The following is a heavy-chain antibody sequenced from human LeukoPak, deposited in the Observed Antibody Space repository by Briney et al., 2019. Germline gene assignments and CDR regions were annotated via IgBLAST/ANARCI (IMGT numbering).Heavy chain of an antibody. CDR3: AARVAGPNWFDP. Sequence: ASVKVSCKASGYTFTSYGISWVRQAPGQGLEWMGWISAYNGNTNYAQKLQGRVTMTTDTSTSTAYMELRSLRSDDTAVYYCAARVAGPNWFDPWGQGTLVTVSS. V-gene: IGHV1-18*01. J-gene: IGHJ5*02. CDR2: ISAYNGNT. CDR1: GYTFTSYG. D-gene: IGHD6-19*01.